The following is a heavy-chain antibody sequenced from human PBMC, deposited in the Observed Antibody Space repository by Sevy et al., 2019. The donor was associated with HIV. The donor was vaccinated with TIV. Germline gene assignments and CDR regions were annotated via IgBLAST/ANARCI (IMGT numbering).Heavy chain of an antibody. J-gene: IGHJ3*02. CDR1: GFTFSSYW. D-gene: IGHD2-15*01. Sequence: GGSLRLSCAASGFTFSSYWMSWVRQAPGKGLEWVANIKQDGSEKYYVDSVKGRFTISRDNAKNPLYLQMNSLRAEDTAVYYCARDKGCSGGSCYHDAFDIWGQGTMVTVSS. V-gene: IGHV3-7*01. CDR2: IKQDGSEK. CDR3: ARDKGCSGGSCYHDAFDI.